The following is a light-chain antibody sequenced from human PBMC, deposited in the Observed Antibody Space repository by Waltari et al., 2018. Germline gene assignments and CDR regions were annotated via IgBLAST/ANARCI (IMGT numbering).Light chain of an antibody. CDR1: QSVSKY. CDR3: QNHERLPAT. CDR2: AAS. Sequence: EVVLTQSHGTLSLSPGERATLSCRASQSVSKYLAWYQQRPGQAPRLLIYAASTRATGVPDRFSGSGFGTDFSLTISRLEPEDIAVYFCQNHERLPATFGQGTRVEIK. J-gene: IGKJ1*01. V-gene: IGKV3-20*01.